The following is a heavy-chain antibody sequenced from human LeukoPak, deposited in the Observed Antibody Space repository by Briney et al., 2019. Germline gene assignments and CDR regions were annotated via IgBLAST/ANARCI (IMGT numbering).Heavy chain of an antibody. J-gene: IGHJ4*02. CDR2: IIPILGIA. CDR3: ASSPYCGGDCYSY. Sequence: SVKVSCKASGRTFSSYTISWVRQAPGQGLEWMGRIIPILGIANYAQKFQGRVTITADKSTSTAYMELSSLRSEDTAVYYCASSPYCGGDCYSYWGQGTLVTLSS. D-gene: IGHD2-21*01. V-gene: IGHV1-69*02. CDR1: GRTFSSYT.